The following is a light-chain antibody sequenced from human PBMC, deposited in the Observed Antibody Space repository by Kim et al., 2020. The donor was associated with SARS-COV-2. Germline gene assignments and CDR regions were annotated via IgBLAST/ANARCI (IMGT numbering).Light chain of an antibody. J-gene: IGKJ5*01. V-gene: IGKV3-20*01. Sequence: SRGDRVTLSSSASQGVRSGYLAWDQQKPGQAPSLVMYDASTRATGIPDRFSGSGFGTDFTLTIRRLEPEDFAVYYCQQYAGPPITFGQGTRLEIK. CDR2: DAS. CDR1: QGVRSGY. CDR3: QQYAGPPIT.